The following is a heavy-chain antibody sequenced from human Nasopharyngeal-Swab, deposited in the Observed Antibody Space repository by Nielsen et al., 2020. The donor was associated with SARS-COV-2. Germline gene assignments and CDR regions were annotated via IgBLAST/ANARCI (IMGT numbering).Heavy chain of an antibody. D-gene: IGHD6-13*01. Sequence: ETLSLTYAASGFTFSSYAMSWVRQAPGTGLEWVSAISGSGFSTYYADSVKGRFTISRDYSRNTLYLQMNSLRAEDTAVYYCAKGAGTAPLDYWGQGTLVTVSS. V-gene: IGHV3-23*01. CDR3: AKGAGTAPLDY. J-gene: IGHJ4*02. CDR2: ISGSGFST. CDR1: GFTFSSYA.